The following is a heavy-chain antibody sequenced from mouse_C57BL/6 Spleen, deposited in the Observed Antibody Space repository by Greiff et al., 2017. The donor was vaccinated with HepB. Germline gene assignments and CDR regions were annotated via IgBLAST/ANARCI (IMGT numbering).Heavy chain of an antibody. J-gene: IGHJ2*01. CDR3: TTSGLRPFDY. Sequence: EVQLQESGAELVRPGASVKLSCTASGFNIKDDYMHWVKQRPEQGLEWIGWIDPENGDTEYASKFQGKATKTADTSSNTAYLQLSSLTSEDTAVYYCTTSGLRPFDYWGQGTTLTVSS. CDR1: GFNIKDDY. D-gene: IGHD2-4*01. CDR2: IDPENGDT. V-gene: IGHV14-4*01.